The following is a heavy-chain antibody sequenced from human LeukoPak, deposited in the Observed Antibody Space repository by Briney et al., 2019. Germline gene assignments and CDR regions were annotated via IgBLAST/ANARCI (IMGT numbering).Heavy chain of an antibody. D-gene: IGHD2-15*01. CDR2: ISGSGGST. CDR3: AKSRDIVVVVAALDY. Sequence: GGSLRLSCAASGFTFSSYAMSWVRQAPGKGLEWVSAISGSGGSTYYADSVKGRFTIPRDNSKNTLYLQMNSLRAEDTAVYYCAKSRDIVVVVAALDYWGQGTLVTVSS. V-gene: IGHV3-23*01. CDR1: GFTFSSYA. J-gene: IGHJ4*02.